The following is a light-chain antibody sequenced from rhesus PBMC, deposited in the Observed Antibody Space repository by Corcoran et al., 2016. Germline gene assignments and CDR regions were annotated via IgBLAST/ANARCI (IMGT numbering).Light chain of an antibody. V-gene: IGKV1-37*01. CDR2: YAS. Sequence: DIQMTQSPSSLSASVGDTVTITCRASQGISSYLAWYQQKPGKAPKALIDYASTLESGVPSRFSGSGSGTECTLTINSLQPEDFATYYCQQYNSVPFTFGPGTKLDIK. J-gene: IGKJ3*01. CDR3: QQYNSVPFT. CDR1: QGISSY.